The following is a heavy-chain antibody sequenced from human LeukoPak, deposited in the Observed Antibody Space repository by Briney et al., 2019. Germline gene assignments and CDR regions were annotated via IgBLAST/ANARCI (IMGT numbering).Heavy chain of an antibody. Sequence: PGGSLRLSCAASGFTFSSFNMNWVRQAPGKGLEWVSSITSSSNYISYADSVKGRFTISRDNAKNSLYLQMNSLRAEDTAVYYCARVPYWFDPWGQGTLVSVSS. V-gene: IGHV3-21*01. CDR1: GFTFSSFN. CDR2: ITSSSNYI. CDR3: ARVPYWFDP. J-gene: IGHJ5*02.